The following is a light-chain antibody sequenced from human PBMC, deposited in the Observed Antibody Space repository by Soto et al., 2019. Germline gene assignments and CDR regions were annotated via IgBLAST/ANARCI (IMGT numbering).Light chain of an antibody. V-gene: IGLV2-23*02. CDR1: SNDIGGYNL. J-gene: IGLJ2*01. CDR2: EAD. CDR3: CSFAGGATFV. Sequence: QSVLTQPASVSGSPGQSITISCTGTSNDIGGYNLVSWYQQHPGKAPKLAVYEADKRPSGVSNRFSGSKSGNTASLTISTLRPEDEADYSCCSFAGGATFVFGGGTKVTVL.